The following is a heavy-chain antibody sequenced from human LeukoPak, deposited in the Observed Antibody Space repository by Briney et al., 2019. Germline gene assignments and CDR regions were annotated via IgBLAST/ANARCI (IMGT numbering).Heavy chain of an antibody. D-gene: IGHD3-22*01. CDR3: ARVPYYYDSSGYLGYFDY. Sequence: SETLSLTCAVYGGSFGGYYWSWIRQPPGKGLEWIGEINHSGSTNYNPSLKSRVTISVDTSKNQFSLKLSSVTAADTAVYYCARVPYYYDSSGYLGYFDYWGQGTLVTVSS. J-gene: IGHJ4*02. CDR1: GGSFGGYY. V-gene: IGHV4-34*01. CDR2: INHSGST.